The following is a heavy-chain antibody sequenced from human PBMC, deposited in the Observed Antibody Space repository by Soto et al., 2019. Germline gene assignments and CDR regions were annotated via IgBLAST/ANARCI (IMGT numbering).Heavy chain of an antibody. Sequence: PSETLSLTCTVCGGSISSYYWSWIRQPPGKGLEWIGYIYYSGSTNYNPSLKSRVTISVDTSKNQFSLKLSSVTAADTAVYYCARGPKYYYDSSGYDELDYWGQGTLVTVSS. J-gene: IGHJ4*02. V-gene: IGHV4-59*01. CDR3: ARGPKYYYDSSGYDELDY. CDR1: GGSISSYY. D-gene: IGHD3-22*01. CDR2: IYYSGST.